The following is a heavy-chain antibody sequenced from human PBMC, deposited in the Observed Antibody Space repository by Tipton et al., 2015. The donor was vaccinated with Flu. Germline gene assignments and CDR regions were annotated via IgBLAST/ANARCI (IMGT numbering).Heavy chain of an antibody. CDR3: ARDKNEFYAFEN. D-gene: IGHD2/OR15-2a*01. CDR2: IWYDGSNK. CDR1: GFIFSTYG. Sequence: QVQLVQSGGGVVQPGRSLRLSCAASGFIFSTYGMHWVRQAPGKGLEWEAVIWYDGSNKYYADSVKGRFTISRDNSKNTVYLQTNSLRAEDTAVYYCARDKNEFYAFENWAQGTLVTVSS. V-gene: IGHV3-33*01. J-gene: IGHJ4*02.